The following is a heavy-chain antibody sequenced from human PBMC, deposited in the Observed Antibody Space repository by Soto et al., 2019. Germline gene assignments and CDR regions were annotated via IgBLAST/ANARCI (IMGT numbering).Heavy chain of an antibody. J-gene: IGHJ4*02. CDR2: IRGETNGGTA. CDR3: TRYYYESSGYYVY. D-gene: IGHD3-22*01. Sequence: LRLSCTGSGFNFANYALTWVRQAPGKGLEWVGFIRGETNGGTADYAASLKGRITISRDDSKSIVYLEINSLQTEDTAVYYCTRYYYESSGYYVYWGQGTLVTVSS. CDR1: GFNFANYA. V-gene: IGHV3-49*02.